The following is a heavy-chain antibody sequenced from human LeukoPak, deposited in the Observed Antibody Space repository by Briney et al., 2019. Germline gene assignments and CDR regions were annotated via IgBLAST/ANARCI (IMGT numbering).Heavy chain of an antibody. CDR1: GFTFSSYG. CDR3: AKDNTPAHYGFDY. CDR2: IRYDGSNK. Sequence: PGGSLRPSCAASGFTFSSYGMHWVRQAPGKGLEWVAFIRYDGSNKYYADSVKGRFTISRDNSKNTLYLQMNSLRAEDTAVYYCAKDNTPAHYGFDYWGQGTLVTVSS. J-gene: IGHJ4*02. V-gene: IGHV3-30*02. D-gene: IGHD3-10*01.